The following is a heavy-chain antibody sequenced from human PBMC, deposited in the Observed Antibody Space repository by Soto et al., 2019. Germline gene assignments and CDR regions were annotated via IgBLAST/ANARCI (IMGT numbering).Heavy chain of an antibody. D-gene: IGHD3-22*01. J-gene: IGHJ4*02. V-gene: IGHV4-31*03. CDR2: ISYSGST. Sequence: QVQLQESGPGLVKPLQTMSLTCTVSGGSISSGGYYWSWIRQHPGKGLAWIGYISYSGSTYYNPSLASRVTISVNTSKNEFSLKLSSVSAAETAVYYCARDAIARDSIWGQGTLVTVSS. CDR3: ARDAIARDSI. CDR1: GGSISSGGYY.